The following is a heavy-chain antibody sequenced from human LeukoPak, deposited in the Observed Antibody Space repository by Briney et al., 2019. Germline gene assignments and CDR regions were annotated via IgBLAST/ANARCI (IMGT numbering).Heavy chain of an antibody. CDR1: GGSISSGSYY. Sequence: SETLSLTCTVSGGSISSGSYYWSWIRQPAGKGLEWIGRIYTSGSTNYNPSLKSRVTMSVDTSKNQFSLKLSSVTAADTAAYYCARDTAYYGCFDYWGQGTLVTVSS. CDR2: IYTSGST. D-gene: IGHD3-10*01. CDR3: ARDTAYYGCFDY. J-gene: IGHJ4*02. V-gene: IGHV4-61*02.